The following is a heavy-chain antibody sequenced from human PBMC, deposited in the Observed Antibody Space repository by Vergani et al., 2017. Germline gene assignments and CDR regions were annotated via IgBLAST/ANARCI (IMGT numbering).Heavy chain of an antibody. CDR3: ARDGGPGPTYYYGMDV. V-gene: IGHV4-34*09. CDR2: VNHGGST. J-gene: IGHJ6*02. CDR1: GFTFSDHY. Sequence: QVQLVESGGGLVKPGGSLRLSCAASGFTFSDHYMSWIRQAPGMGLEWIGEVNHGGSTNYNPSLKSRVSISVDTSKNQFSLKLSSVTAADTAVYYCARDGGPGPTYYYGMDVWGQGTTVTVSS. D-gene: IGHD3-16*01.